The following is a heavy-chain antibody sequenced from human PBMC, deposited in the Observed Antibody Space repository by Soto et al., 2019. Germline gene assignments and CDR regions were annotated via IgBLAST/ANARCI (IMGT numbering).Heavy chain of an antibody. V-gene: IGHV3-11*01. CDR3: AEGGYDLGH. D-gene: IGHD5-12*01. CDR1: GFTFSDFA. J-gene: IGHJ1*01. CDR2: ISSTGTTA. Sequence: EPGGGLVKPGGSLTLSCEVSGFTFSDFAMTWIRQAPGKGLEWVSYISSTGTTAYYAASVKGRFTISRDNAKKSLFLQMNSLKVEDTAVYYCAEGGYDLGHWGQGTLVTVSS.